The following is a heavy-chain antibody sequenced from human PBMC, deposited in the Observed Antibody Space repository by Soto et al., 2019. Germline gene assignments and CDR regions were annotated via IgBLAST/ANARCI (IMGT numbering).Heavy chain of an antibody. Sequence: VGSLRLSCAASGLTFSDYYMTWIRQAPGKGLEWVSYISSSAGTISYADSVKGRFTISRDNAKNSLYLQMNSLRAEDTAVYYCARAMYSSKTEFEYWGQGTLLTVSS. CDR1: GLTFSDYY. CDR3: ARAMYSSKTEFEY. V-gene: IGHV3-11*01. J-gene: IGHJ4*02. CDR2: ISSSAGTI. D-gene: IGHD6-13*01.